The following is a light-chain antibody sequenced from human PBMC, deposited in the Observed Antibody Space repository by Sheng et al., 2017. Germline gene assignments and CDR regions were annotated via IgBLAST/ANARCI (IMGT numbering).Light chain of an antibody. Sequence: QSVLTQPPSASGTPGQRVTISSSGSSSNIGSNTVSWYQQLPGTAPKLLIYSNNQRPSGVPDRFSGSKSGTSASLAISGLQSEDEADYYCAAWDDSLNGLVFGGGTKLTVL. J-gene: IGLJ2*01. V-gene: IGLV1-44*01. CDR3: AAWDDSLNGLV. CDR2: SNN. CDR1: SSNIGSNT.